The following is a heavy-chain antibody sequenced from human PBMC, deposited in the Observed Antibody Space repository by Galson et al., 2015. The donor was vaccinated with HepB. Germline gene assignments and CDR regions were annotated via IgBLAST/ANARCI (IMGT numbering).Heavy chain of an antibody. D-gene: IGHD6-13*01. CDR2: IDWDDDK. Sequence: PALVKPTQTLTLTCTFSGFSLSTRGMCVSWIRQPPGKALEWLARIDWDDDKYYSTSLKTRLTISKDTSKNQVVLTMTNMDPVDTATYYCARTPGYSSSWRPFDYWGQGTLVTVSS. CDR1: GFSLSTRGMC. J-gene: IGHJ4*02. CDR3: ARTPGYSSSWRPFDY. V-gene: IGHV2-70*11.